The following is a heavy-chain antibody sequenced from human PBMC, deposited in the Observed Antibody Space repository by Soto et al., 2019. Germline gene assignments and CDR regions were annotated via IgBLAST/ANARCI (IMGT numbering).Heavy chain of an antibody. CDR1: GFTFSSYG. D-gene: IGHD2-2*02. Sequence: GGSLRLSCAASGFTFSSYGMYWVRQAPGKGLERVALIWYDGSHKDYLDSVKGRFTISRDNSKNTLYLQMNSLRAEDTAVYYCARDRGYCSSTSRYTDYYYDMDVWGQGTTVTVSS. CDR2: IWYDGSHK. V-gene: IGHV3-33*01. J-gene: IGHJ6*02. CDR3: ARDRGYCSSTSRYTDYYYDMDV.